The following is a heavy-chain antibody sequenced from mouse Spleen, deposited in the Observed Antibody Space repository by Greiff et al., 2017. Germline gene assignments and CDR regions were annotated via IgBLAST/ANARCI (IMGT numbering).Heavy chain of an antibody. CDR3: ARWGGYDWFAY. Sequence: QVQLQQSGAELVRPGTSVKMSCKASGYTFTNYWIGWAKQRPGHGLEWIGDIYPGGGYTNYNEKFKGKATLTADKSSSTAYMQFSSLTSEDSAIYYCARWGGYDWFAYWGQGTLVTVSA. CDR2: IYPGGGYT. J-gene: IGHJ3*01. CDR1: GYTFTNYW. D-gene: IGHD2-2*01. V-gene: IGHV1-63*01.